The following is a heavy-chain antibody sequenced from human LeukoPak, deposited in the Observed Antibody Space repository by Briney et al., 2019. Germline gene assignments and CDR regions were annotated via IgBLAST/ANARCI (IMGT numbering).Heavy chain of an antibody. D-gene: IGHD1-26*01. CDR3: APAGGISTWYFDY. J-gene: IGHJ4*02. V-gene: IGHV3-21*01. CDR1: GFTFSGYS. Sequence: PGGSLRLSCAASGFTFSGYSINWVRQGPGKGLEWVSSITSSSRSTYYADSVKGRFTISRDNAKNSLYLHMNSLRAEDTAVYYCAPAGGISTWYFDYWGQGTLVTVS. CDR2: ITSSSRST.